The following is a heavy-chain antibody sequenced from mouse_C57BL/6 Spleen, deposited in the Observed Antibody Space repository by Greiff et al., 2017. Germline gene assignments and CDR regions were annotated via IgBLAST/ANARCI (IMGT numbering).Heavy chain of an antibody. CDR2: INPNYGTT. Sequence: VQLQQSGPELVKPGASVKISCKASGYSFTDYNMNWVKQSNGKSLEWIGVINPNYGTTSYKQKFKGKATLTVDQSSSTAYMQLNSLTSADAAVYYCASPTGSSDGAMDYWGQGTSVTVSS. D-gene: IGHD1-1*01. J-gene: IGHJ4*01. CDR1: GYSFTDYN. CDR3: ASPTGSSDGAMDY. V-gene: IGHV1-39*01.